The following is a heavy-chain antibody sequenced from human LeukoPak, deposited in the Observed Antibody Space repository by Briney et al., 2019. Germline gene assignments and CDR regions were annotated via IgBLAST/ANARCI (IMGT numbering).Heavy chain of an antibody. CDR2: IYPGDSDA. D-gene: IGHD5-18*01. CDR1: GYSFNSYW. V-gene: IGHV5-51*01. J-gene: IGHJ4*02. Sequence: GESLKISCKGSGYSFNSYWIAWVRQMPGKGLEWMGIIYPGDSDARYSPSFQGQVSMSADKSISTAYLQWSSLEASDTAMYYCAGHSTGYDYGYQKPLDYWGQGTLVTVSS. CDR3: AGHSTGYDYGYQKPLDY.